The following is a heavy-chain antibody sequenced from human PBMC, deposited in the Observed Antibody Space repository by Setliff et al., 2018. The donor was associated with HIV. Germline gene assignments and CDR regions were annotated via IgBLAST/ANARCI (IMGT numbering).Heavy chain of an antibody. CDR3: ARETRPGLTRSGFDY. CDR1: GFSISDFW. J-gene: IGHJ4*02. Sequence: GGSLRLSCAASGFSISDFWMSWVRQAPGKGLEWVANIKEDGSEQYYMDSVKGRFTISRDNAKNSLYLQMNSLRAEDTAVYYCARETRPGLTRSGFDYWGQGTLVTVSS. V-gene: IGHV3-7*05. CDR2: IKEDGSEQ. D-gene: IGHD1-1*01.